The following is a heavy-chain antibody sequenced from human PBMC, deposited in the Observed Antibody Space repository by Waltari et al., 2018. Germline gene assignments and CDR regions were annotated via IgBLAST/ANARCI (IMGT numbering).Heavy chain of an antibody. Sequence: EVQLVQSGAEVKKPEESRRISCEGSGYSFTSHWIGWVRQMPGKGRGWVGRVDPSDSFRNYGPAFEGHVTISVDQSLRTAYLQWDSLKASDTAIYYCVRHRTTYPLEIDYWGQGTLVTVSS. J-gene: IGHJ4*02. D-gene: IGHD2-2*01. CDR1: GYSFTSHW. CDR2: VDPSDSFR. CDR3: VRHRTTYPLEIDY. V-gene: IGHV5-10-1*01.